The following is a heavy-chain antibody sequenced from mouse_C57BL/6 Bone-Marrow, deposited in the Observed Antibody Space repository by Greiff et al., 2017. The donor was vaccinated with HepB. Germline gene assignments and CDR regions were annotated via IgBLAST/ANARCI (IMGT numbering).Heavy chain of an antibody. D-gene: IGHD1-1*01. J-gene: IGHJ1*03. Sequence: EVNVVESEGGLVQPGSSMKLSCTASGFTFSDYYMAWVRQVPEKGLEWVANINYDGSSTYYLDSLKSRFIISRDNAKNILYLQMSSLKSEDTATYYCARGHYGSSYDWYFDVWGTGTTVTVSS. CDR1: GFTFSDYY. V-gene: IGHV5-16*01. CDR3: ARGHYGSSYDWYFDV. CDR2: INYDGSST.